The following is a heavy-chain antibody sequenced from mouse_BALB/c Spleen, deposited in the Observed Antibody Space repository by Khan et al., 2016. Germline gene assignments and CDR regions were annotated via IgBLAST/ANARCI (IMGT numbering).Heavy chain of an antibody. CDR2: ISNGGGST. Sequence: EVELVESGGGLVQPGGSLKLSCAISGFTFSDYYMYWVRQTPEKRLEWVAYISNGGGSTFYPDTVKGRFTISRDNAKNTLYLQMSRLKSEDTAMXSCARLGNHGSSGFAYWGQGTLVTVSA. CDR3: ARLGNHGSSGFAY. J-gene: IGHJ3*01. D-gene: IGHD1-1*01. V-gene: IGHV5-12*02. CDR1: GFTFSDYY.